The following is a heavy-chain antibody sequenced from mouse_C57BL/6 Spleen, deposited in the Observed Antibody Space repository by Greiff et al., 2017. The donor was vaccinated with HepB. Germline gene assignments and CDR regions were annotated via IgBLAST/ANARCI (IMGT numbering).Heavy chain of an antibody. CDR1: GYTFTSYW. CDR3: ARWGGGPWFAY. Sequence: QVQLQQPGAELVRLGSSVKLSCKASGYTFTSYWMDCVKQRPGQGLEWIGNIYPSDSETHYNQKFKDKATLTVDKSSSTAYMQLSSLTSEDSAVYYCARWGGGPWFAYWGQGTLVTVSA. J-gene: IGHJ3*01. CDR2: IYPSDSET. V-gene: IGHV1-61*01.